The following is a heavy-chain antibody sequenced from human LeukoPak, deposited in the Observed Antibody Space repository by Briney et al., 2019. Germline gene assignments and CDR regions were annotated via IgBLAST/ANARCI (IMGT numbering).Heavy chain of an antibody. V-gene: IGHV3-23*01. CDR3: AKDLALAGTGGGFDA. CDR2: ISGDGDKA. CDR1: GFTFTSYA. D-gene: IGHD6-19*01. J-gene: IGHJ3*01. Sequence: GVSLRLSCAASGFTFTSYAIKWVRQAPGKGLEWGSGISGDGDKAYYAGSVNGRFTIYRDNSRNTVSLHMSSLRAEDTGLYFCAKDLALAGTGGGFDAWGQGTRVAVSS.